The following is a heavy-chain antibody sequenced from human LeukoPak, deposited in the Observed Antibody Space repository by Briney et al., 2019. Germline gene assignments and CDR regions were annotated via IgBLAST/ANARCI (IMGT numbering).Heavy chain of an antibody. J-gene: IGHJ4*02. CDR1: GFTFSSYG. V-gene: IGHV3-30*02. CDR3: AEARYFDWLTSDY. CDR2: IRYDGSNK. D-gene: IGHD3-9*01. Sequence: GGSLRLSCAASGFTFSSYGMHWVRQAPGKGLEWVAFIRYDGSNKYYADSVKGRFTISRDNSKNTLYLQMNSLGAEDTAVYYCAEARYFDWLTSDYWGQGTLVTVSS.